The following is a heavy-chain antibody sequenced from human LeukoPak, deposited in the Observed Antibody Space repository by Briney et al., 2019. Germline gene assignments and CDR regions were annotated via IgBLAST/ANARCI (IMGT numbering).Heavy chain of an antibody. CDR2: IWYDGSNK. J-gene: IGHJ6*02. CDR3: ARAEDTAMVYYYGMDV. CDR1: GFIFTNAY. D-gene: IGHD5-18*01. V-gene: IGHV3-33*08. Sequence: GGSLRLSCAASGFIFTNAYMSWVRQAPGKGLEWVAVIWYDGSNKYYADSVKGRFTISRDNSKNTLYLQMNSLRAEDTAVYYCARAEDTAMVYYYGMDVWGQGTTVTVSS.